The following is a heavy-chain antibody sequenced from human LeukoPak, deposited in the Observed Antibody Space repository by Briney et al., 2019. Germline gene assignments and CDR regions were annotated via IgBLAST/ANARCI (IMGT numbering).Heavy chain of an antibody. CDR3: AKVSRAVVDNYFDY. Sequence: GGSLRLSCAASGFTFSSYGMHWVRQAPGKGLEWVAFIRYDGSNKYYADSVKGRFTISRDDSKNTLYLQMNSLRAEDTAVYYCAKVSRAVVDNYFDYWGQGTLVTVSS. CDR1: GFTFSSYG. J-gene: IGHJ4*02. CDR2: IRYDGSNK. V-gene: IGHV3-30*02. D-gene: IGHD2-2*01.